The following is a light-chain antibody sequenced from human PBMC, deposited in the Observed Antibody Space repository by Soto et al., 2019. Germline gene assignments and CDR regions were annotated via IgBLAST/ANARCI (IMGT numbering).Light chain of an antibody. CDR1: SRDVGGYNY. CDR2: EVS. Sequence: QSALTQPASVSGSPGQSITISCTGTSRDVGGYNYVSWYQHHPGKAPKLMIYEVSNRPSGVSNRFSGSKSGNTASLTISGLQAEDEADYYCSSYTSISTLQLLGTGTKVTVL. CDR3: SSYTSISTLQL. J-gene: IGLJ1*01. V-gene: IGLV2-14*01.